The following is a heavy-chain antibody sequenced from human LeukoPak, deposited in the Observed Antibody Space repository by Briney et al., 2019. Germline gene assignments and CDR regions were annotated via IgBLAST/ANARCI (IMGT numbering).Heavy chain of an antibody. V-gene: IGHV4-59*08. D-gene: IGHD1-26*01. CDR1: GGSISSYY. Sequence: SETLSLTCTVSGGSISSYYWSWIRQPLGKGLEWIGYIYYSGSTNYNPSLKSRVTISVDTSKNQFSLKLSSVTAADTAVYYCARGISELLPKIFDYWGQGTLVTVSS. CDR2: IYYSGST. J-gene: IGHJ4*02. CDR3: ARGISELLPKIFDY.